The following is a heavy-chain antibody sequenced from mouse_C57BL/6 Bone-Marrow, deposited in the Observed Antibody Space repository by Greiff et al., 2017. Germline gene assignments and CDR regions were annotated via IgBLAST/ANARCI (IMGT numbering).Heavy chain of an antibody. Sequence: QVQLKQSGPGLVAPSQSLSITCTVSGFSLTSYGVDWVRQPPGQGLEWLGVIWGGGSKHYYSALMSRLSISKDNSKSQVFLKMNSLQTDDTAMYYCAKHIITTVDRHWYFDVWGTGTTVTVSS. CDR2: IWGGGSK. CDR1: GFSLTSYG. CDR3: AKHIITTVDRHWYFDV. J-gene: IGHJ1*03. V-gene: IGHV2-9*01. D-gene: IGHD1-1*01.